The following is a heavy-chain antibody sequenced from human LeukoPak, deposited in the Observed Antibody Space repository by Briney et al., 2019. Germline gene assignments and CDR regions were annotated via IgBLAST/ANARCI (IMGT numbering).Heavy chain of an antibody. CDR3: ARIAAAGGGIYGEYLQP. Sequence: GASVKVSCKASGYTFTSYYMHWVRQAPGQGLEWMGIINPSGGSTSYAQKFQGRVTMTRDTSTSTVYMELSSLRSEDTAVYYCARIAAAGGGIYGEYLQPWGQGTL. CDR1: GYTFTSYY. J-gene: IGHJ1*01. V-gene: IGHV1-46*01. D-gene: IGHD6-19*01. CDR2: INPSGGST.